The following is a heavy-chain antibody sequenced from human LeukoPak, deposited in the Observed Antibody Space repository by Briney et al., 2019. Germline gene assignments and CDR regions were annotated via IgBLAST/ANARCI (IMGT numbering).Heavy chain of an antibody. CDR3: ARVVKSRAAAGTSLHY. V-gene: IGHV1-8*01. Sequence: ASVKVSCKASGYTFTSYEINWVRQATGQGLEWMGWMNPNSGNTGYAQKFQGRVTMTRNTSISTAYMELSSLRSEDTAVYYCARVVKSRAAAGTSLHYWGQGTLVTVSS. CDR2: MNPNSGNT. CDR1: GYTFTSYE. D-gene: IGHD6-13*01. J-gene: IGHJ4*02.